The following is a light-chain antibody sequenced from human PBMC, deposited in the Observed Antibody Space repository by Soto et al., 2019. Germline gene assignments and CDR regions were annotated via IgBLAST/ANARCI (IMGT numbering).Light chain of an antibody. CDR1: QSLLHITGETF. CDR3: MQSTQLPPT. Sequence: DVVMTQTPLSLSVAPGQPASISCKSSQSLLHITGETFLFWYLQKRGQSPQLLIYEVSTRVSGVPDIFSGSGSGTDFTLEISRVETDDVGIYYCMQSTQLPPTFGQGTRLEI. V-gene: IGKV2D-29*02. CDR2: EVS. J-gene: IGKJ5*01.